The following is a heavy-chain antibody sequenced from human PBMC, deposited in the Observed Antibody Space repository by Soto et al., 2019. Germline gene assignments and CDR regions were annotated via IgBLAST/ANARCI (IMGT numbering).Heavy chain of an antibody. CDR1: GYTFIRYG. CDR2: ISPYNDYT. V-gene: IGHV1-18*01. Sequence: ASVKVSCKASGYTFIRYGITWVRQAPGQGLELMGWISPYNDYTIYAQKLQGRVTMTTDTSTRTVYLDLRSLKSDDTAVYYCARGGYYDNTWGKLSHYGLDVWGQGT. CDR3: ARGGYYDNTWGKLSHYGLDV. D-gene: IGHD3-16*01. J-gene: IGHJ6*02.